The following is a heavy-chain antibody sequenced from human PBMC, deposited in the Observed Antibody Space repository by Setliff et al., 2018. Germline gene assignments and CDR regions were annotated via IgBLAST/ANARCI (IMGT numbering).Heavy chain of an antibody. J-gene: IGHJ3*02. CDR1: GASISGTYY. D-gene: IGHD3-10*01. V-gene: IGHV4-39*01. CDR3: ARPKYYYGSGSSSAFDI. Sequence: SETLSLTCTVSGASISGTYYWAWIRQPPGKGLEWIGRIHYRGTTYSNASLASRLTISVDTSKNQFSLKLSSVTAADTAVYYCARPKYYYGSGSSSAFDIWGQGTMVTVSS. CDR2: IHYRGTT.